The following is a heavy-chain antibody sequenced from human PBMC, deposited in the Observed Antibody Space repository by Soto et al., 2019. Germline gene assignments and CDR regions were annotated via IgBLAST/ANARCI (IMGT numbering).Heavy chain of an antibody. J-gene: IGHJ6*02. CDR3: ARSLTPGGDYYYYGMDV. V-gene: IGHV1-69*06. CDR2: IIPIFGTA. CDR1: GGTFSSYA. D-gene: IGHD3-9*01. Sequence: QVQLVQSGAEVKKPGSSVKVSCKASGGTFSSYAISWVRQAPGQGLEWMGGIIPIFGTANYAQKFQGRVTITADKSTSTAYVELSSLRSEDTAVYYCARSLTPGGDYYYYGMDVWGQGTTVTVSS.